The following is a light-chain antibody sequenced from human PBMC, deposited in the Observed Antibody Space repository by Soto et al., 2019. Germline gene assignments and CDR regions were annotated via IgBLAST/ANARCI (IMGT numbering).Light chain of an antibody. Sequence: QSVLTQPPSVSAAPGQRVTISCSGSNSNIGNNHVSLYQQFPGIAPRLLIYENVHRASGIPDRLSGSKSGTSATLGITGLQTADEADYFCGTWDDSLNAVVFGGGTKLTVL. CDR3: GTWDDSLNAVV. CDR1: NSNIGNNH. V-gene: IGLV1-51*02. CDR2: ENV. J-gene: IGLJ2*01.